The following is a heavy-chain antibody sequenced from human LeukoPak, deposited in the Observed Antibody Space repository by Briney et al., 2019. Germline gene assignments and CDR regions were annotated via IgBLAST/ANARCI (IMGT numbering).Heavy chain of an antibody. J-gene: IGHJ4*02. CDR1: GGSISSSSYY. V-gene: IGHV4-39*07. Sequence: SSETLSLTCTVSGGSISSSSYYWGWIRQPPGKGLEWIGSLYYSGSTYYNPSLKSRVTISVDTSKNQFSLKLSSVTAADTAVYYCARLTGYSSPLFDYWGQGTLVTVSS. D-gene: IGHD6-19*01. CDR3: ARLTGYSSPLFDY. CDR2: LYYSGST.